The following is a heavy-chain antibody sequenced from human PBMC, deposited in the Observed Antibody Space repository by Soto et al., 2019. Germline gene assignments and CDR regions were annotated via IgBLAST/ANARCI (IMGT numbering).Heavy chain of an antibody. CDR3: ARYYYDSSGYYLGY. CDR1: GYTFTSYG. J-gene: IGHJ4*02. V-gene: IGHV1-18*04. CDR2: ISAYNGNT. Sequence: ACVKVSSKASGYTFTSYGISWVRQAPGQGLEWMGWISAYNGNTNYAQKLQGRVTMTTDTSTSTAYMELRSLRSDDTAVYYCARYYYDSSGYYLGYWGQGTLVTVSS. D-gene: IGHD3-22*01.